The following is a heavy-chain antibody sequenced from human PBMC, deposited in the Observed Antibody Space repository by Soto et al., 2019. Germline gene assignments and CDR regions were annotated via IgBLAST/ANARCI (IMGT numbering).Heavy chain of an antibody. D-gene: IGHD2-2*01. Sequence: LRLSCAASGFTFSIYAMTWVRQAPGKGLEWVSAISGSGGSTYYADSVKGRFTISRDNSKNTLYLQMNSLRAEDTAVYYCAKSSCSSTSCQHYNWFDPWGQGTLVTVSS. J-gene: IGHJ5*02. CDR1: GFTFSIYA. CDR2: ISGSGGST. V-gene: IGHV3-23*01. CDR3: AKSSCSSTSCQHYNWFDP.